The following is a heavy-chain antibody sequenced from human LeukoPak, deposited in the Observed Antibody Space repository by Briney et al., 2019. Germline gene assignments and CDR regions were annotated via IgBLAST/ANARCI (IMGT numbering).Heavy chain of an antibody. J-gene: IGHJ4*02. Sequence: GGSLRLSCAASGFTFSEHYMDWVRQAPGKGLEWVGRSRAKIDSYTTEYAASVKGRFTISRDESENTLYLHMNSLKTEDTAVYYCVREYYYDFPQWGQGTLVTVSS. CDR3: VREYYYDFPQ. CDR2: SRAKIDSYTT. D-gene: IGHD3-3*01. V-gene: IGHV3-72*01. CDR1: GFTFSEHY.